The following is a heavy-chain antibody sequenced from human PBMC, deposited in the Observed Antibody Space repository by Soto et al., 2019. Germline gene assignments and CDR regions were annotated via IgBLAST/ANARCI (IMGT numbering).Heavy chain of an antibody. J-gene: IGHJ4*02. V-gene: IGHV3-23*01. CDR2: ISGSGGST. Sequence: GGSLRLSCAASGFTFSSYAMSWVRQAPGKGLEWVSAISGSGGSTYYADSVKGRFTISRDNSKNRLYLQMNSLRAEDTAVYYCAKDLGQYTAMDSGPFDYWGQGTLVTVSS. CDR3: AKDLGQYTAMDSGPFDY. CDR1: GFTFSSYA. D-gene: IGHD5-18*01.